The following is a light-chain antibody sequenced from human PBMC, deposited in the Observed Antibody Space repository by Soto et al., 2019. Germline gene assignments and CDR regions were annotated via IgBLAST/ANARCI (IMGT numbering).Light chain of an antibody. CDR3: QKSSSIPYT. J-gene: IGKJ2*01. V-gene: IGKV1-39*01. CDR1: QTISTY. Sequence: DIPMTQSPSSLSASVGDRVTITCRASQTISTYLNWFHQNPGKALHLLIYSASNLQNGGPSRLIGSGSGTDFTLTISSLQPEDFATYYCQKSSSIPYTFGQGTKLEIK. CDR2: SAS.